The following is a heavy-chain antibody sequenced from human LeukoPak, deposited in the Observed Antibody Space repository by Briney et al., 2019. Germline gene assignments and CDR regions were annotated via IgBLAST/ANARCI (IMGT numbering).Heavy chain of an antibody. Sequence: PGGSLRLSCAVSGFSITNYWMTWFRQALGKGLEWVANIKGDGSEKDYVGSVNGRFTISRDNDKHYLYLQMNSLRDEDTAVYYCVRQAGVSWGQGTLVTVSS. V-gene: IGHV3-7*01. CDR3: VRQAGVS. CDR2: IKGDGSEK. D-gene: IGHD6-19*01. CDR1: GFSITNYW. J-gene: IGHJ5*02.